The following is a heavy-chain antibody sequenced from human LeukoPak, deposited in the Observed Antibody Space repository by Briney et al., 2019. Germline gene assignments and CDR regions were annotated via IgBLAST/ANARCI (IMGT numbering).Heavy chain of an antibody. CDR3: ARDSPYYDFWSGYTKDAFDI. V-gene: IGHV1-69*06. Sequence: GASVKVSCKVSGGTNYAISWVRQAPGQGLEWMGGIFPIFGTANYAQKFQGRVTITADKSTSTAYMELSSLRSEDTAVYYCARDSPYYDFWSGYTKDAFDIWGQGTMVTVSS. CDR1: GGTNYA. CDR2: IFPIFGTA. J-gene: IGHJ3*02. D-gene: IGHD3-3*01.